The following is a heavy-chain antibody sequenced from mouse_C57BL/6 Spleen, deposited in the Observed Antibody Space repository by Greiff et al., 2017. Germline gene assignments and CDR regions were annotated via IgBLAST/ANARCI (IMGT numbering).Heavy chain of an antibody. D-gene: IGHD5-1*01. V-gene: IGHV1-64*01. Sequence: QVQLQQAGAELVKPGASVKLSCKASGYTFTSYWMHWVKQRPGQGLEWIGMIHPNSGSTNYNEKFKSKATLTVDKSSSTAYMQLSSLTSEDSAVYYCARSNLPHAMDYWGQGTSVTVSS. CDR1: GYTFTSYW. CDR2: IHPNSGST. CDR3: ARSNLPHAMDY. J-gene: IGHJ4*01.